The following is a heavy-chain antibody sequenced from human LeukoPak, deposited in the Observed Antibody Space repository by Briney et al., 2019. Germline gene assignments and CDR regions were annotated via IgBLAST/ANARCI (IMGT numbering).Heavy chain of an antibody. CDR3: ARSPRDSTGYYYVGAFDI. V-gene: IGHV1-18*01. CDR2: ISAYNGNT. CDR1: GYTLTELS. J-gene: IGHJ3*02. Sequence: ASVKVSCKVSGYTLTELSMHWVRQAPGQGLEWMGWISAYNGNTNYAQKLEGRVTMTTDTSTSTAYMELRSLRSDDTAVYYCARSPRDSTGYYYVGAFDIWGQGTMVTVSS. D-gene: IGHD3-22*01.